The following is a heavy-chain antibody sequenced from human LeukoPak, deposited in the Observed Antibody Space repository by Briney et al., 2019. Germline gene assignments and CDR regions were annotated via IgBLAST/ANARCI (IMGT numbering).Heavy chain of an antibody. CDR3: ARVGDGYNSFGFDY. Sequence: GGPLRLSCAASGFTVSSNYMSWVRQAPGKGLEWVSVIYSGGSTYYADSVKGRFTISRDNSKNTLYLQMNSLRAEDTAVYYCARVGDGYNSFGFDYWGQGTLVTVSS. J-gene: IGHJ4*02. CDR2: IYSGGST. CDR1: GFTVSSNY. V-gene: IGHV3-66*02. D-gene: IGHD5-24*01.